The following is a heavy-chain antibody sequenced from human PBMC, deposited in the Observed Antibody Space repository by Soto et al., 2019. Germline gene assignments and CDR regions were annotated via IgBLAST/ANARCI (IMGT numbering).Heavy chain of an antibody. CDR2: VSYDGNHK. D-gene: IGHD6-13*01. J-gene: IGHJ6*02. CDR3: AKDVGQQLVLNYGMDV. V-gene: IGHV3-30*18. Sequence: QVQLVESGGGVIQPGTSLSLSCGSSGFTFRSFGMYWVRQAPGKGLEWVAVVSYDGNHKYYADSVKGRFTVSRDNAKNMLYRQMNRLRGEDTAVYYCAKDVGQQLVLNYGMDVWGQGTTVTVSS. CDR1: GFTFRSFG.